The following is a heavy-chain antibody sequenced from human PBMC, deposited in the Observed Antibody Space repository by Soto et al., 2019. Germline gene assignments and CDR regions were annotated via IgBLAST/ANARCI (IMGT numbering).Heavy chain of an antibody. J-gene: IGHJ2*01. CDR1: GFTVSSNY. D-gene: IGHD4-17*01. CDR2: IYSGGST. CDR3: ARDGPHNWIYGDYVGWYFDL. Sequence: EVQLVESGGGLVQPGGSLRLSCAASGFTVSSNYMSWVRQAPGKGLEGVSVIYSGGSTYYADSVKGRFTISRDNSKNTLYLQMNSLRAEDTAVYYCARDGPHNWIYGDYVGWYFDLWGRGTLVTVSS. V-gene: IGHV3-66*01.